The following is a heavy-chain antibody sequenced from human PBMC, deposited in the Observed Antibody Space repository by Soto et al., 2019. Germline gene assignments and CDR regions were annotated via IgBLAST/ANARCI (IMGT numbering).Heavy chain of an antibody. CDR3: ASRRAAAATLDY. CDR2: IYYSGST. V-gene: IGHV4-59*08. CDR1: GGSISSYY. J-gene: IGHJ4*02. D-gene: IGHD6-13*01. Sequence: QVQLQESGPGLVKPSETLSLTCTVSGGSISSYYWSWIRQSPGKGLEWIGHIYYSGSTNYNPSLKGRVTISVDTSKNQFSLKLSSVTAADTAVYYCASRRAAAATLDYWGQGTLVTVSS.